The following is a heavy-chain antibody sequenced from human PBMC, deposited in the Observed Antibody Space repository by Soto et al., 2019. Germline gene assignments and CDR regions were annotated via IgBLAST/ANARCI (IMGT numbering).Heavy chain of an antibody. CDR3: ARGGVSTRTFDY. CDR1: GYNFAGYW. D-gene: IGHD3-3*01. J-gene: IGHJ4*02. V-gene: IGHV5-51*01. CDR2: IYPSDSDT. Sequence: GESLKISCKGSGYNFAGYWIAWVRQMPGKGLELMGIIYPSDSDTRYRPSFQGQVTISADKSISSAYLQWSSLRASDTAMYYCARGGVSTRTFDYWGQGTPVTVST.